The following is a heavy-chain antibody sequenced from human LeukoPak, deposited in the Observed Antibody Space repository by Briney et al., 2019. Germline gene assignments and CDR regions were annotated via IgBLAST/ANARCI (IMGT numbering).Heavy chain of an antibody. V-gene: IGHV3-33*01. J-gene: IGHJ4*02. Sequence: GRSLRLSCAASGFTFSSYGMHWVRQAPGKGLEWVAVIWYDGSNKYYADSVKGRFTISRDNSKNTLYLQMNSLRAEDTAVYYCARARSITMVRGPEYWGQGTLVTVSS. D-gene: IGHD3-10*01. CDR2: IWYDGSNK. CDR3: ARARSITMVRGPEY. CDR1: GFTFSSYG.